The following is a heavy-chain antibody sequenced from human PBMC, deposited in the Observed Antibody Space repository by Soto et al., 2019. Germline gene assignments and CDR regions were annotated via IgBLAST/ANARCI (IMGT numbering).Heavy chain of an antibody. CDR3: ARELGYDSSGFYWYFDL. Sequence: QVQLVQSGAEVKKPGSSVKVSCKASGGTFSSYAISWVRQAPGQGLEWMGGIIPIFGTANYAQKFQGRVTITAHESTSTAYMELSSLRSEDTAVYYCARELGYDSSGFYWYFDLWGRGTLVTVSS. CDR2: IIPIFGTA. J-gene: IGHJ2*01. CDR1: GGTFSSYA. D-gene: IGHD3-22*01. V-gene: IGHV1-69*12.